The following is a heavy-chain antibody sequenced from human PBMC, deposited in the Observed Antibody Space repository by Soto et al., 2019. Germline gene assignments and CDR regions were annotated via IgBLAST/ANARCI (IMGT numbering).Heavy chain of an antibody. D-gene: IGHD6-13*01. J-gene: IGHJ4*02. CDR1: GGSFSGYY. CDR3: GASLRAGTRGGDY. Sequence: KTSETLSLTCAVYGGSFSGYYWSWIRQPPGKGLEWIGEIKHSGSTNYNPSLKSRVTISVDTSKNQFSLKLSSVTAADTAVDCCGASLRAGTRGGDYWGQGTLVTVS. V-gene: IGHV4-34*01. CDR2: IKHSGST.